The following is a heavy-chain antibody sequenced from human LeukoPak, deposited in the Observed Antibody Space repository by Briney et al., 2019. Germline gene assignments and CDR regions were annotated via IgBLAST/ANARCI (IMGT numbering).Heavy chain of an antibody. D-gene: IGHD1-14*01. CDR2: TTGSGGIT. CDR1: VFTFTSNA. J-gene: IGHJ4*02. V-gene: IGHV3-23*01. Sequence: GGSLRLSCAASVFTFTSNAMSWVRQAPGKGLEWVSGTTGSGGITYYADSVKGRFPMPRHNSKHTLYLKMHSLRAEDTAVYYCALGGQTDRIDYGGQGTLVSVSS. CDR3: ALGGQTDRIDY.